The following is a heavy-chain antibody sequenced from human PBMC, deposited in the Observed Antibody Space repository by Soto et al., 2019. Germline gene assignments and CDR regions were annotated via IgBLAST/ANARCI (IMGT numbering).Heavy chain of an antibody. Sequence: SGPTLVNPTQTLTLTCTFSGFSLSTRDVGVGWIRQPPGKALERLAVIYWDDSKHYSPSLKTRATITKDTSKNQVVLTVTNMDPVDTATYYCAKKGPHYFDYWGQGALVTVSS. J-gene: IGHJ4*02. CDR2: IYWDDSK. V-gene: IGHV2-5*02. CDR3: AKKGPHYFDY. CDR1: GFSLSTRDVG.